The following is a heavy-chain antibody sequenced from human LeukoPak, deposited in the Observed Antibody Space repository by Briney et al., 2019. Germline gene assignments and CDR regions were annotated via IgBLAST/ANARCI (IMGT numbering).Heavy chain of an antibody. J-gene: IGHJ4*02. CDR1: VLTFSSYG. D-gene: IGHD1-26*01. Sequence: GGSLRLACAASVLTFSSYGMHWVRQAPVKGLEWVAFIRYDGSNKYYADSVKGRFTISRDNSKNTLNLQMNSLRAEDTAVYYCAKDSGSGSYFDYWGQGTLVTVSS. V-gene: IGHV3-30*02. CDR2: IRYDGSNK. CDR3: AKDSGSGSYFDY.